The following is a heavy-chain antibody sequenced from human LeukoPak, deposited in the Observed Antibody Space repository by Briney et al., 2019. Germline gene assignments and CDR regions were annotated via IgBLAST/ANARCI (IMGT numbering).Heavy chain of an antibody. CDR1: GGSISTYY. J-gene: IGHJ4*02. D-gene: IGHD6-6*01. CDR3: AREGSMTARPFVSIDY. Sequence: PSETLSLTCTVSGGSISTYYWSWIRQPAGKGLEWIGRIHTSGNTDYNLSLKSRVTMSVDTSKNQFSLKLSSVTAADTAVYYCAREGSMTARPFVSIDYWGQGTLVTISS. V-gene: IGHV4-4*07. CDR2: IHTSGNT.